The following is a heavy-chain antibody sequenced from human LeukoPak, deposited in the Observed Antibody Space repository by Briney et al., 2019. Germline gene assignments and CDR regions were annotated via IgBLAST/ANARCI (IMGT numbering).Heavy chain of an antibody. CDR3: ARHSRPLEITIFSY. CDR1: GGSISSSSYY. CDR2: IYYSGST. Sequence: PSETLSLTCTVSGGSISSSSYYWGWIRQPPGNGLEWIGSIYYSGSTYYNPSLKSRVTISVDTSKNQFSLKLSSVTAADTAVYYCARHSRPLEITIFSYWGQGTLVTVSS. D-gene: IGHD3-3*01. J-gene: IGHJ4*02. V-gene: IGHV4-39*01.